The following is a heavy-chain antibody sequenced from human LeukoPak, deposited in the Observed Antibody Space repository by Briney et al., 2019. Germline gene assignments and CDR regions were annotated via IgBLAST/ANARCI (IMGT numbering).Heavy chain of an antibody. Sequence: GGSLRLSCAASGFTFSSYWMSWVRQAPGRGLEWVANIKQDGSEKYYVDSVKGRFTISRDNAKNSLYLQMNSLRAEDTAVYYCARGYSGSWYGVINYYYYGMDVWGQGTTVTVSS. CDR2: IKQDGSEK. D-gene: IGHD6-13*01. V-gene: IGHV3-7*01. J-gene: IGHJ6*02. CDR1: GFTFSSYW. CDR3: ARGYSGSWYGVINYYYYGMDV.